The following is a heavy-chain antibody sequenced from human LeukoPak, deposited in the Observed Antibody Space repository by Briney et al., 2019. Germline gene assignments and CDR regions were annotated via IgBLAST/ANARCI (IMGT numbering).Heavy chain of an antibody. V-gene: IGHV4-59*08. CDR3: ARHDPVGHYRRGMDV. CDR2: IYSTGTT. Sequence: SETLSLTCAVSGGSISGYYWSWSRQSPEKGLEWIGYIYSTGTTIYNPSLRSRVTMSVDVFKNQISLDLTTVTAADTAIYYCARHDPVGHYRRGMDVWGQGTTVTVSS. J-gene: IGHJ6*02. D-gene: IGHD3-16*02. CDR1: GGSISGYY.